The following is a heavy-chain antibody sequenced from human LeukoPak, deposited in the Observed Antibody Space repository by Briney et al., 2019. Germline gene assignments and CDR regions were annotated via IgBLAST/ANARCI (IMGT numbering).Heavy chain of an antibody. CDR3: ARDQMYSSGWSPFSSDY. D-gene: IGHD6-19*01. V-gene: IGHV3-21*01. Sequence: PGGSLRLSCAASGFTFSSYSMNWVRQAPGKGLEWVSSISSSSSYIYYADSVKGRFTISRDNAKNSLYLQMNSLRAEDTAVYYCARDQMYSSGWSPFSSDYWGQGTLVTVSS. CDR2: ISSSSSYI. CDR1: GFTFSSYS. J-gene: IGHJ4*02.